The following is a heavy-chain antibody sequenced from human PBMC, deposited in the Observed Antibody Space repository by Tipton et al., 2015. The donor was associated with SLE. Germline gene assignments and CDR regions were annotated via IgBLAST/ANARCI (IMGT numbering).Heavy chain of an antibody. CDR1: GGSFSGYY. D-gene: IGHD6-6*01. Sequence: TLSLTCAVYGGSFSGYYWSWIRQPPGKGLEWIGEINHSGSTTYNPSLKSRVTISIDMSKNQFSLKLRSVTAADTAVYYCARASSIAARYFYYYMDVWGKGTAVTVSS. CDR2: INHSGST. CDR3: ARASSIAARYFYYYMDV. V-gene: IGHV4-34*01. J-gene: IGHJ6*03.